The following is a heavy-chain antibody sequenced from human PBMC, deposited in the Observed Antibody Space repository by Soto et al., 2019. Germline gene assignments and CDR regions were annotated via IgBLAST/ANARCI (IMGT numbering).Heavy chain of an antibody. Sequence: SETLSLTCTVSGGSISSGHYHWGWIRQPPGKGLEWIGNIHYSGSTKYNPSLKSRVTISVDTSRNQVSLRLSSVTAADSAVYFCARARYQLLHPYYYGMDVWGQGTTVTV. CDR3: ARARYQLLHPYYYGMDV. CDR1: GGSISSGHYH. D-gene: IGHD2-2*01. CDR2: IHYSGST. J-gene: IGHJ6*02. V-gene: IGHV4-39*07.